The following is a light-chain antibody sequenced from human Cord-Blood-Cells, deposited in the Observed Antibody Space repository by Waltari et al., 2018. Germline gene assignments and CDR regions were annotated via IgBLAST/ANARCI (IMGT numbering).Light chain of an antibody. CDR3: MQALQTPR. V-gene: IGKV2-28*01. Sequence: IGMTQSPLSLPVTPGEPASISCRPSQSLLHSNGYNYLDWYLQKPGQSPQLLIYLGSNRASGVPDRFSGSGSGTDFTLKISRVEAEDVGVYYCMQALQTPRFGQGTRLEIK. CDR2: LGS. J-gene: IGKJ5*01. CDR1: QSLLHSNGYNY.